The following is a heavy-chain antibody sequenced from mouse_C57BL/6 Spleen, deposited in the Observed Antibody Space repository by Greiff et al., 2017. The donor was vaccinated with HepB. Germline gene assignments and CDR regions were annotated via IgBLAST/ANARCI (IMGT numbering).Heavy chain of an antibody. CDR3: ARYISRMDY. Sequence: EVKVVDSGGGLVQPGGSLSLSCAASGFTFTDYYMSWVRQPPGKALEWLGFIRNKANGYTTEYSASVKGRFTISRDNSQSILYLQMNALRAEDSATYYCARYISRMDYWGQGTSVTVSS. CDR1: GFTFTDYY. CDR2: IRNKANGYTT. V-gene: IGHV7-3*01. J-gene: IGHJ4*01.